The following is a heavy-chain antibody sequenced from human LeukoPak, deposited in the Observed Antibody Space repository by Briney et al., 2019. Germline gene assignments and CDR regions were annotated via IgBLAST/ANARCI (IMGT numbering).Heavy chain of an antibody. CDR2: IYGGGST. V-gene: IGHV3-53*01. J-gene: IGHJ5*02. CDR3: AKNAGLGYCSRTSCHIDP. CDR1: GWTFSSNY. D-gene: IGHD2-2*01. Sequence: GGSLRLSCAASGWTFSSNYRNWVRQAPGKGLEWVSIIYGGGSTYYADSVKGRFTISRDNSKNTLYLQMNSLRAEDTAVYYCAKNAGLGYCSRTSCHIDPWGQGTLVTVSS.